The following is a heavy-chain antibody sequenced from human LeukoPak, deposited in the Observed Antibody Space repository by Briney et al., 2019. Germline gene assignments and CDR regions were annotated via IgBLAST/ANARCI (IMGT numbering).Heavy chain of an antibody. V-gene: IGHV4-59*01. Sequence: SETLSLTCTVSGGSISSYYWSWIRQPPGKGLEWIGYIYYSGGTNYNPSLKSRVTISVDTSKNQFSLKLTSVTAADTAVYYCARTTEGGYTYGYFYYYYMDVWGKGTTVTISS. D-gene: IGHD5-18*01. CDR2: IYYSGGT. CDR3: ARTTEGGYTYGYFYYYYMDV. CDR1: GGSISSYY. J-gene: IGHJ6*03.